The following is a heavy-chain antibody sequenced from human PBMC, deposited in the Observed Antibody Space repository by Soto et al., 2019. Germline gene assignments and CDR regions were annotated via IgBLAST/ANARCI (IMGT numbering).Heavy chain of an antibody. V-gene: IGHV3-23*01. CDR2: ISGSGDST. D-gene: IGHD6-13*01. J-gene: IGHJ4*02. CDR3: ARERIAALDY. CDR1: EFTFSNYA. Sequence: GGSLRLSCAASEFTFSNYAMSWVRQAPGKGLEWVSAISGSGDSTYFADSVKGRFTISRDNFKNTLYLQMNGLRVEDTAMYYCARERIAALDYWGQGTLVTVSS.